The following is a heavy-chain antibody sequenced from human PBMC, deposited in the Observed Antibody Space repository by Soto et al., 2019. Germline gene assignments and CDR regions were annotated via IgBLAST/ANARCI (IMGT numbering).Heavy chain of an antibody. CDR2: IIPIFGTA. CDR1: GGTFSSYA. V-gene: IGHV1-69*13. D-gene: IGHD5-12*01. CDR3: ARPVEMATITGALAFDY. J-gene: IGHJ4*02. Sequence: ASVKVSCKASGGTFSSYAISWVRQAPGQGLEWMGGIIPIFGTANYAQKFQGRVTITADESTSTAYMELSSLRSEDTAVYYCARPVEMATITGALAFDYWGQGTLVTVSS.